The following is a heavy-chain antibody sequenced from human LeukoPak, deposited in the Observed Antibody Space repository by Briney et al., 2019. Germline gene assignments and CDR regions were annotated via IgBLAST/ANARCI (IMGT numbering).Heavy chain of an antibody. V-gene: IGHV3-74*01. CDR2: INSDGRSI. Sequence: PGGSLRLSCAASGFTFSNYWMHWVRQAPGKGLVWVSRINSDGRSITYADSVKGRFTISRDNARNTLFLQMNSLRAEDTAVYYCARHRFPPSEFDYWGQGTLVTVSS. CDR1: GFTFSNYW. CDR3: ARHRFPPSEFDY. J-gene: IGHJ4*02.